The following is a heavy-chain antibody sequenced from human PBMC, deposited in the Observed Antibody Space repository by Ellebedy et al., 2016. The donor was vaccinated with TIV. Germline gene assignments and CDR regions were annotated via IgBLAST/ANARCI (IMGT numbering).Heavy chain of an antibody. D-gene: IGHD3-3*01. CDR2: FYNSVNT. J-gene: IGHJ4*02. V-gene: IGHV4-59*12. CDR1: GDSISSYY. CDR3: ARILRAGSDGDYFDY. Sequence: MPSETLSLTCTVSGDSISSYYWSWIRQPPGKGLEWIGYFYNSVNTIYNPSLKSRLTISVDTSKNQFALKLSSVTAADTAVYYCARILRAGSDGDYFDYWGQGTQVTASS.